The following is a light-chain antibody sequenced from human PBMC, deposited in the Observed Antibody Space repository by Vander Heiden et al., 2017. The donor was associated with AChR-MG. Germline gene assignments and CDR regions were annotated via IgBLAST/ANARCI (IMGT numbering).Light chain of an antibody. CDR3: SSYTSSSTL. CDR2: DVS. J-gene: IGLJ1*01. CDR1: SSDVGGYND. V-gene: IGLV2-14*01. Sequence: QSALTQPAAVSGSPGQSSTICCTGTSSDVGGYNDVSLYQQHPVNVPKLMTYDVSNRPSGVSTRFSGSKSGNTSSRTISGRQAEDEADYYGSSYTSSSTLLGTGTKVTVL.